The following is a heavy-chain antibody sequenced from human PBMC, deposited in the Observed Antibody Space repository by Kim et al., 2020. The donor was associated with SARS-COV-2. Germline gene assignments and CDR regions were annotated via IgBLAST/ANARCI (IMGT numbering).Heavy chain of an antibody. D-gene: IGHD2-15*01. J-gene: IGHJ4*02. CDR1: GFTFSSYS. Sequence: GGSLRLSCAASGFTFSSYSMNWVRQAPGKGLEWVSSISSSSSYIYYADSVKGRFTISRDNAKNSLYLQMNSLRAEDTAVYYCARDSGYCSGGSCYSYWGQGTLVTVSS. V-gene: IGHV3-21*01. CDR3: ARDSGYCSGGSCYSY. CDR2: ISSSSSYI.